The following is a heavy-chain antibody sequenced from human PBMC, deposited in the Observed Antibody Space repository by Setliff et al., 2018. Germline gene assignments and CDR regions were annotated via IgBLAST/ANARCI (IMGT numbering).Heavy chain of an antibody. CDR1: GGFSTHA. J-gene: IGHJ4*01. Sequence: SVKVSCKASGGFSTHAISWVRQVPGQGLEWMGGIIPILGTTDYAQNFQGRVSITTDESTSSAYLEMSNLRSEDTAVYYCASALIRRVAVAGKSQFDYWGQGTLGTVSS. D-gene: IGHD6-19*01. V-gene: IGHV1-69*05. CDR2: IIPILGTT. CDR3: ASALIRRVAVAGKSQFDY.